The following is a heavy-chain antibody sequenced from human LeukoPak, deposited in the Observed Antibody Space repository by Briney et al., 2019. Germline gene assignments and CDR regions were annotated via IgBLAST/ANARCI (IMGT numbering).Heavy chain of an antibody. J-gene: IGHJ3*02. V-gene: IGHV3-30-3*01. Sequence: GGSLRLSCAASGFTFSSYAMHWVRQAPGKGLEWVAVISYDGSNKYCADSVKGRFTISRDNSKNTLYLQMNSLRAEDTAVYYCARARSGYDDDYAFDIWGQGTMVTVSS. CDR1: GFTFSSYA. D-gene: IGHD5-12*01. CDR2: ISYDGSNK. CDR3: ARARSGYDDDYAFDI.